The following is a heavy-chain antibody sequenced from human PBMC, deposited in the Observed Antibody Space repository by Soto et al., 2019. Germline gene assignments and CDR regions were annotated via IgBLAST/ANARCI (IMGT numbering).Heavy chain of an antibody. Sequence: ASVKVSCKASGYTFTNFGISWVRQAPGQGLEWMGWISAYNGNTNYAQKFQGRVTMTTDTSTSTAYMELRSLRSDDTAVYYCARGGYCSGGSCYDKDYYYYGMDVWGQGTTVTVSS. D-gene: IGHD2-15*01. J-gene: IGHJ6*02. V-gene: IGHV1-18*01. CDR3: ARGGYCSGGSCYDKDYYYYGMDV. CDR1: GYTFTNFG. CDR2: ISAYNGNT.